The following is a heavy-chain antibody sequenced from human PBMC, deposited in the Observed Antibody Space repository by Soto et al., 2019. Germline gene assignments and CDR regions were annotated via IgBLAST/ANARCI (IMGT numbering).Heavy chain of an antibody. CDR2: IYWDDTK. Sequence: QITLKESGPTLVKPTQTLTLTCTFSGFSLSTTAVGVNWIRQPPGKPLEWLALIYWDDTKHYSSSLKNRLTISKDTSKNQVVLTMTNMDHMDTATYYCAHGSGWLSDQWGQGTLVTVSS. CDR1: GFSLSTTAVG. D-gene: IGHD6-19*01. V-gene: IGHV2-5*02. CDR3: AHGSGWLSDQ. J-gene: IGHJ4*02.